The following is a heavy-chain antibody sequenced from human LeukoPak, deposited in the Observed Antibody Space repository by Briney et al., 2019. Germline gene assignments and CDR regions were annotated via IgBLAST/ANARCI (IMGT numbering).Heavy chain of an antibody. Sequence: SETLSLTCAVYGGSFSGHYWSWIRQPPGKGLEWIGEINHSGSTNYNPSLKSRVSISVDTSKNQFSLKVSSVTAADTAVYYCASGMIPFQEWGQGTLVIVSS. CDR1: GGSFSGHY. J-gene: IGHJ1*01. V-gene: IGHV4-34*01. CDR2: INHSGST. D-gene: IGHD3-16*01. CDR3: ASGMIPFQE.